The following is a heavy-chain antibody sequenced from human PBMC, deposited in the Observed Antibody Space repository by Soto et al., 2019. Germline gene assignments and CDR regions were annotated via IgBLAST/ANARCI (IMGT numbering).Heavy chain of an antibody. D-gene: IGHD3-10*01. Sequence: GGSLRLSCAASGFTFSSYAMSWVRQAPGKGLEWVSAFRGDGTGAHYADSVKGRFTVSRDNSKNSLYLHMSSLRAEDTAVYYCTTADYYFGSGAYYPHAFHIWGKGTMVTVS. J-gene: IGHJ3*02. CDR1: GFTFSSYA. CDR3: TTADYYFGSGAYYPHAFHI. CDR2: FRGDGTGA. V-gene: IGHV3-23*01.